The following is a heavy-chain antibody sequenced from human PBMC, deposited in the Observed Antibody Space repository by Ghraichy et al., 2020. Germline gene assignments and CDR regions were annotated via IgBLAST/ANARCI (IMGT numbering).Heavy chain of an antibody. CDR1: GFTLNNYW. CDR2: INQDGNSK. D-gene: IGHD6-19*01. V-gene: IGHV3-7*03. CDR3: ARSRWREDY. J-gene: IGHJ4*02. Sequence: LNISCTASGFTLNNYWMSWVRQAPGKGLEWVANINQDGNSKNYVDSVKGRFTISKDNAKNSVYLQMNSLTADDTAVYYCARSRWREDYWGQGTLVTVSS.